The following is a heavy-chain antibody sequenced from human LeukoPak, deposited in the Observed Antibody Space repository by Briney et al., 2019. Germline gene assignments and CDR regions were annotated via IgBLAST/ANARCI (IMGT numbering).Heavy chain of an antibody. Sequence: GGSLRLSCAASGFTYSRYWMHWVRQVPGKGLVWVARIKGDESYTFYADSVKGRFTISRDNAKNTLYLQMNSLRAEDTAVYYCTSQADSAYGDYNWGQGTLVTVSS. CDR1: GFTYSRYW. CDR3: TSQADSAYGDYN. V-gene: IGHV3-74*01. CDR2: IKGDESYT. D-gene: IGHD4-17*01. J-gene: IGHJ4*02.